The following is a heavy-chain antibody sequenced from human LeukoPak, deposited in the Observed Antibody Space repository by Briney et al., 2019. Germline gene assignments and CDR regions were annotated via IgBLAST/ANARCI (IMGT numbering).Heavy chain of an antibody. D-gene: IGHD3-3*01. V-gene: IGHV3-48*04. CDR2: ISGSGSTI. CDR3: ARLLSGYSFDY. Sequence: GGSLRLSCAASGFTFSNAWMNWVRQAPGKGLEWVSYISGSGSTIHYADSVKGRFTISRGNTKNSLYLQMNSLRAEDTAVYHCARLLSGYSFDYWGQGTLVTVSS. CDR1: GFTFSNAW. J-gene: IGHJ4*02.